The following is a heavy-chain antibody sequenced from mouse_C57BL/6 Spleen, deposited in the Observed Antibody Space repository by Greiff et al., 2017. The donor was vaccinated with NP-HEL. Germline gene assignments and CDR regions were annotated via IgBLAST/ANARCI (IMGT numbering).Heavy chain of an antibody. CDR1: GFTFSDYG. CDR3: ARDGSSYLYYAMDY. J-gene: IGHJ4*01. Sequence: VKLVESGGGLVKPGGSLKLSCAASGFTFSDYGMHWVRQAPEKGLEWVAYISSGSSTIYYADTVKGRFTISRDNAKNTLFLQMTSLRAEDTAMYYCARDGSSYLYYAMDYWGQGTSVTVSS. CDR2: ISSGSSTI. D-gene: IGHD1-1*01. V-gene: IGHV5-17*01.